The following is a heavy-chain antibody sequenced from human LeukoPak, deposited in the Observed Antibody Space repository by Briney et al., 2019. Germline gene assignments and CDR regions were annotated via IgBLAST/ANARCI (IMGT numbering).Heavy chain of an antibody. J-gene: IGHJ3*02. Sequence: NHGESLKISCKGSGYSFTSYWIGWVRPMPGKGLEWMGIIYPGDSDTRYRPSFQGQVTISADKSISTAYLQWSSLKASDTAMYYCARRDYGGTSAAFDIWGQGTMVTVSS. D-gene: IGHD4-23*01. CDR3: ARRDYGGTSAAFDI. CDR2: IYPGDSDT. V-gene: IGHV5-51*01. CDR1: GYSFTSYW.